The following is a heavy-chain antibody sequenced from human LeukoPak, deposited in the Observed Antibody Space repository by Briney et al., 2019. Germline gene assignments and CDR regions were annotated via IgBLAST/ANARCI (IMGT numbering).Heavy chain of an antibody. CDR1: GFTFSNNF. D-gene: IGHD5-24*01. V-gene: IGHV3-53*01. CDR3: ARHIAGGSRWLQLPYFYYGLDV. Sequence: GGSLRLSCAAPGFTFSNNFMSCVRQSPGKGLEWLSVMYIAGTTYYADSVKGRFTISRDSSKNTLYLQMNRLRVEDTAVYYCARHIAGGSRWLQLPYFYYGLDVWGQGTTVAVSS. J-gene: IGHJ6*02. CDR2: MYIAGTT.